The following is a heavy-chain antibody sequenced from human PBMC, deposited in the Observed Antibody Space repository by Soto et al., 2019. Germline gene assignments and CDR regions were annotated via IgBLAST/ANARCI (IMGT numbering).Heavy chain of an antibody. CDR1: GGSISSYY. CDR3: ARATIFGVVTNYYYYYYMDV. D-gene: IGHD3-3*01. CDR2: IYYSGST. Sequence: QVQLQESGPGLVKPSETLSLTCTVSGGSISSYYWSWIRQPPGKGLEWIGYIYYSGSTNYNPSLKRRVTISVDTSKNQFSLKLSSVTAADTAVYYCARATIFGVVTNYYYYYYMDVWGKGTTVTVSS. J-gene: IGHJ6*03. V-gene: IGHV4-59*01.